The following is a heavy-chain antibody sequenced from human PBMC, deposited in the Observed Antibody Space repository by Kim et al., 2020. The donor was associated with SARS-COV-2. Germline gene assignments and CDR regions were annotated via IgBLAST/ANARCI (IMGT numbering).Heavy chain of an antibody. V-gene: IGHV4-34*01. J-gene: IGHJ5*02. CDR3: ARGKLRYFEKFDP. Sequence: YNPSLKSRVTISVDTSKTQFSRKLSSVTAADTAVYYCARGKLRYFEKFDPWGQGTLVTVSS. D-gene: IGHD3-9*01.